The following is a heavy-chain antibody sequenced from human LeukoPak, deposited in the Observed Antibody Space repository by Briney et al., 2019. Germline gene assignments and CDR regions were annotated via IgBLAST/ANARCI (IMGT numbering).Heavy chain of an antibody. J-gene: IGHJ4*02. CDR2: SRDKAHSYTT. CDR1: GFTFSDHY. V-gene: IGHV3-72*01. D-gene: IGHD2-8*01. CDR3: ARAPLIGATYSFDF. Sequence: PGGSLRLSCAASGFTFSDHYMDWVRQAPGKGLEWVGRSRDKAHSYTTEYATSVKGRFTISRDETKNSLYLQMNSLRTEDTAVYYCARAPLIGATYSFDFWGQGNLVSVSS.